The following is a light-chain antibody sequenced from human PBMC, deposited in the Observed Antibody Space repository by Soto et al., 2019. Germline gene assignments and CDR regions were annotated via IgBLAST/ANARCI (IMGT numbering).Light chain of an antibody. CDR3: YSYAGSSTYV. V-gene: IGLV2-23*01. Sequence: QSVLTQPASVSGSPGQSITISCTGTSSDVGSHNLVSWYQQHPDRAPKLMIYEGSKRPSGVSNRFSGSKSGNTASLTISGLQAEDEADYFCYSYAGSSTYVFGSGTKLTVL. CDR2: EGS. J-gene: IGLJ1*01. CDR1: SSDVGSHNL.